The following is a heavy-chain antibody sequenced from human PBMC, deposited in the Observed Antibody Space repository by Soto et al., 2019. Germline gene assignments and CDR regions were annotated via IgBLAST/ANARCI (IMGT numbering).Heavy chain of an antibody. D-gene: IGHD6-19*01. CDR1: GFTFSSYA. Sequence: QVQLVESGGGVVQPGRSLRLSCAASGFTFSSYAMHWVRQAPGKGLEWVAVISYDGSNKYYADSVKGRFTISIDNSKNTMDLQMNSLRAEDTAVYYCARESSGWYFDYWGQGTLVTVS. J-gene: IGHJ4*02. CDR3: ARESSGWYFDY. CDR2: ISYDGSNK. V-gene: IGHV3-30-3*01.